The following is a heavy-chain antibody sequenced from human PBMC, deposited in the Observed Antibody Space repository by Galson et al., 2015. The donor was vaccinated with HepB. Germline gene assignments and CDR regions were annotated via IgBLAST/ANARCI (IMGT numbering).Heavy chain of an antibody. CDR1: GGTFSSYA. D-gene: IGHD3-16*02. CDR3: ARGLDRIPYDYVWGSYRGGGMDA. V-gene: IGHV1-69*01. J-gene: IGHJ6*02. CDR2: IIPIFGTT. Sequence: QSGAEVKKPGESLKISCKASGGTFSSYAISWVRQAPGQGLEWMGGIIPIFGTTNYAQKFQGRVTITADESTSTAYMELSSLRSEDTAVYYCARGLDRIPYDYVWGSYRGGGMDAWGQGTTVTVSS.